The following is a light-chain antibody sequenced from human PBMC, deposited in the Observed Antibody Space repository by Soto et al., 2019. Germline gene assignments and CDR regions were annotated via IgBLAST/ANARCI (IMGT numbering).Light chain of an antibody. Sequence: EVVLTQSPAILSLSPGERATLSCRASQSIGSTLAWYQQRSGQAPRLLIYDASSRATGIPGRISGCGSGTDFTLTISSLEVEDFAVYYCQHRGNWPAFGGGTKVEIK. CDR3: QHRGNWPA. CDR1: QSIGST. V-gene: IGKV3-11*01. J-gene: IGKJ4*01. CDR2: DAS.